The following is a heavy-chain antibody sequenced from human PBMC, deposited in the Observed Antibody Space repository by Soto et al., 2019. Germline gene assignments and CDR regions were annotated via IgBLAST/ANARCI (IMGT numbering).Heavy chain of an antibody. Sequence: ASVKVSCKASGGTFSSYAISWVRQAPGQGLEWMGGIIPIFGTANYAQKFQGRVTITADESTSTAYMELSSLRSEDTAVYYCATRGDYDFWSGYYYGMDVWGQGTTVTVSS. CDR3: ATRGDYDFWSGYYYGMDV. D-gene: IGHD3-3*01. CDR1: GGTFSSYA. V-gene: IGHV1-69*13. CDR2: IIPIFGTA. J-gene: IGHJ6*02.